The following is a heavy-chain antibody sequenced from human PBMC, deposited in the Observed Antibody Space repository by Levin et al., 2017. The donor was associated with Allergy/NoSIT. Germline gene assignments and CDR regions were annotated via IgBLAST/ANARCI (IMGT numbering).Heavy chain of an antibody. J-gene: IGHJ4*02. CDR1: GFTFSSYA. Sequence: PGGSLRLSCAASGFTFSSYAMSWVRQAPGKGLEWVSAISGSGGSTYYADSVKGRFTISRDNSKNTLYLQMNSLRAEDTAVYYCAKVNLPSVWSGYSSYYFDYWGQGTLVTVSS. CDR3: AKVNLPSVWSGYSSYYFDY. CDR2: ISGSGGST. V-gene: IGHV3-23*01. D-gene: IGHD3-3*01.